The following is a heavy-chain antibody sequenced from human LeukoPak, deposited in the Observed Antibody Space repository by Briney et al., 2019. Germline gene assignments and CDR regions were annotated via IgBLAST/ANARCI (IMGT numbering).Heavy chain of an antibody. V-gene: IGHV1-18*01. CDR2: ISAYNGNT. D-gene: IGHD3-3*01. CDR3: ARHGHDFWSGQNWFDP. Sequence: GASVKVSCKASGYTFSSYGISWVRQAPGQGLEWMGWISAYNGNTNYAQKSQGRVTMTTDTSTSTTYMEVRSLRSDDTAVYYCARHGHDFWSGQNWFDPWGQGTLVTVSS. CDR1: GYTFSSYG. J-gene: IGHJ5*02.